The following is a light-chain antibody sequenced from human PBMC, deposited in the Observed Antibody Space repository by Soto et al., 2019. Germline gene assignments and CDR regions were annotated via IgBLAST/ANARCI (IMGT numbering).Light chain of an antibody. J-gene: IGLJ3*02. CDR1: SSDVGAYKY. CDR3: TSYVGNDIWV. CDR2: EVT. Sequence: QSALTQPPSASGSPGQSVTISCTGTSSDVGAYKYVSWYQQYPVKAPKLMIYEVTKRPSGVPDRFSGSKSGNTASLTVSGLQAEDEAEYYCTSYVGNDIWVFGGGTKVTVL. V-gene: IGLV2-8*01.